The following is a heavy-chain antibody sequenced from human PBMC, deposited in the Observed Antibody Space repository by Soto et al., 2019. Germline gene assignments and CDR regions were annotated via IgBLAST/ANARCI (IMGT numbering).Heavy chain of an antibody. CDR1: GFTFSSYW. CDR2: INSDGSST. CDR3: ARPIRFLEWSTFDDYYYYYMDV. Sequence: EVQLVESGGGLVQPGGSLRLSCAASGFTFSSYWMHWVRQAPGKGLVWVSRINSDGSSTSYADSVKGLFTISRDNAKNTLDLQMSSVRAEDTAVYYCARPIRFLEWSTFDDYYYYYMDVWGKGTTVTVSS. V-gene: IGHV3-74*01. J-gene: IGHJ6*03. D-gene: IGHD3-3*01.